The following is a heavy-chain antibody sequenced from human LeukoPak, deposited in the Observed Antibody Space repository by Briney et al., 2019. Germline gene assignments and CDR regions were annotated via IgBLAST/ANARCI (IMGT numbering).Heavy chain of an antibody. V-gene: IGHV4-59*01. D-gene: IGHD4-17*01. Sequence: SETLSLTCTVSGGSISSYYLSWIRQPPGKGLEWIGYIYYSGSTNYNPSLKSRVTISVDTPKNQFSLKLSSVTAADTAVYYCARVKYGDYYYYYMDVWGKGTTVTVSS. CDR2: IYYSGST. J-gene: IGHJ6*03. CDR3: ARVKYGDYYYYYMDV. CDR1: GGSISSYY.